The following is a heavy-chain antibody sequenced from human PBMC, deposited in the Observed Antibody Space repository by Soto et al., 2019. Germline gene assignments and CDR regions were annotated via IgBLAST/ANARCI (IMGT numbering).Heavy chain of an antibody. CDR3: ATGYCRSDNCHFTH. V-gene: IGHV3-48*02. J-gene: IGHJ4*02. Sequence: DVQLVESGGGLVKPGGSLRLSCAASGFNFHTYTMTWVRQAPGKGLEWVSYISGTSETIFYADSVKGRLTISRDNAKNSLYLQLNILRDEETAVYYCATGYCRSDNCHFTHWGQGTLVTVSS. D-gene: IGHD2-2*03. CDR1: GFNFHTYT. CDR2: ISGTSETI.